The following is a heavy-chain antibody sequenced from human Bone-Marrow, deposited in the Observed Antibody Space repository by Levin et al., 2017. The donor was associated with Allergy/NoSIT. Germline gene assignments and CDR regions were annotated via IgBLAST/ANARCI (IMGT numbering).Heavy chain of an antibody. CDR3: AKDKVQWLATLYYFDN. D-gene: IGHD6-19*01. J-gene: IGHJ4*02. Sequence: LSLTCAASGFTFSSYGMHWVRQAPGKGLEWVAIISYDGGNKYYAHSVKGRFIISRDNSKNTLYLQMTSLRAEDTAVYYCAKDKVQWLATLYYFDNWGQGTLVTVSS. CDR1: GFTFSSYG. CDR2: ISYDGGNK. V-gene: IGHV3-30*18.